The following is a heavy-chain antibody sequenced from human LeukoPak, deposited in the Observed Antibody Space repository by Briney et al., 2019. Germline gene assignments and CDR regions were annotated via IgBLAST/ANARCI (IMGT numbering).Heavy chain of an antibody. CDR1: GGSISSSSYY. J-gene: IGHJ4*02. CDR3: ARGRGKKLRFLEWLLVAPFDY. Sequence: PSETLSLTCTVSGGSISSSSYYWGWIRQPPGKGLEWIGEINHSGSTNYNPSLKSRVTISVDTSKNQFSLKLSSVTAADTAVYYCARGRGKKLRFLEWLLVAPFDYWGQGTLATVSS. V-gene: IGHV4-39*07. D-gene: IGHD3-3*01. CDR2: INHSGST.